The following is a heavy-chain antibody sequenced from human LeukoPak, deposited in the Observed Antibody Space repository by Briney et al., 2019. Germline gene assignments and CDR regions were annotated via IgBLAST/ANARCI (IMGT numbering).Heavy chain of an antibody. CDR2: ISGSGGST. J-gene: IGHJ4*02. CDR3: ARGKYSGGWYLVY. V-gene: IGHV3-23*01. D-gene: IGHD6-19*01. Sequence: PGGSLRLSCAASRFTFSSYAMSWVRQAPGKGLEWVSAISGSGGSTYYADSVKGRFTISRDNSKNTLYLQMNSLRAEDTAVYYCARGKYSGGWYLVYWGQGTLVTVSS. CDR1: RFTFSSYA.